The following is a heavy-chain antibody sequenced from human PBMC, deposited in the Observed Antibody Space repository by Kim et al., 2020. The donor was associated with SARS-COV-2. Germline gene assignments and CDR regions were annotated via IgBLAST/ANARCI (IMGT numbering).Heavy chain of an antibody. D-gene: IGHD3-10*01. J-gene: IGHJ4*02. CDR2: FDPEDGET. Sequence: ASVKVSCKVSGYTLTELSMHWVRQAPGKGLEWMGGFDPEDGETIYAQKFQGRVTMTEDTSTDTAYMELSSLRSEDTAVYYCASARGGPFYFDYWGQGTLVTVSS. CDR1: GYTLTELS. CDR3: ASARGGPFYFDY. V-gene: IGHV1-24*01.